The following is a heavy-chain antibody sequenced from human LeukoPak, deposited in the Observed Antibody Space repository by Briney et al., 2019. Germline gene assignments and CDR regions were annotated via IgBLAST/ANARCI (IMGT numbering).Heavy chain of an antibody. CDR1: GFSISSTNYY. CDR2: IYYSGNI. Sequence: SETLSLTCIGSGFSISSTNYYWGWIRQPPGKNLEWIASIYYSGNIYYNPSLKSRVTMSVDTSKNQFSLNLSSVTAADRAVYYCARHDYGYSVDYWGQGALVTVSS. CDR3: ARHDYGYSVDY. J-gene: IGHJ4*02. V-gene: IGHV4-39*01. D-gene: IGHD4/OR15-4a*01.